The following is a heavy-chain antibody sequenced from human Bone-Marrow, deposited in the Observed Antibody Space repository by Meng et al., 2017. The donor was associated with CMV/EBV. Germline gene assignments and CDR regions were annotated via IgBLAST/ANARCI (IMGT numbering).Heavy chain of an antibody. CDR1: GYTFTSYG. J-gene: IGHJ6*02. CDR2: ISAYNGNT. D-gene: IGHD2-2*02. Sequence: ASVKVSCKASGYTFTSYGISWVRQAPGQGLEWMGWISAYNGNTNYAHKLQGRVTMTTDTSTSTAYMELRSLRSDHTAVYYCARDPLGPAAIPLYYYYYGMDVWGQGTTVTVSS. V-gene: IGHV1-18*01. CDR3: ARDPLGPAAIPLYYYYYGMDV.